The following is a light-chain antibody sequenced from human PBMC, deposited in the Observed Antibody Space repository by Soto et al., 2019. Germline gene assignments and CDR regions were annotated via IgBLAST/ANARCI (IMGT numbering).Light chain of an antibody. V-gene: IGKV1-5*01. Sequence: DIQMTQSPSTLSASVGDRVTITCRASQSISDWLAWYQQIPGRAPKLLIYDASTLQSGVPSRFSGSGSGTEFILTISSLQHDDSATYYRQEYKSATFGQGTKLQIK. CDR1: QSISDW. CDR2: DAS. CDR3: QEYKSAT. J-gene: IGKJ2*01.